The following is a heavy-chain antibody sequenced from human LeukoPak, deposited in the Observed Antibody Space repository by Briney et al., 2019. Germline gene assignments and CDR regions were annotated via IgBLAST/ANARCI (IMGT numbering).Heavy chain of an antibody. Sequence: GASVKVSCKTSGYTFTGYYMSWVRQAPGQGLEWMGWINPDSGGTNYAQRFQGRVTMTRDTSITTVYMELSRLRYDDTALYYCASGDHGGTFDYWGQGTLVTVSS. V-gene: IGHV1-2*02. CDR1: GYTFTGYY. D-gene: IGHD4-23*01. CDR2: INPDSGGT. J-gene: IGHJ4*02. CDR3: ASGDHGGTFDY.